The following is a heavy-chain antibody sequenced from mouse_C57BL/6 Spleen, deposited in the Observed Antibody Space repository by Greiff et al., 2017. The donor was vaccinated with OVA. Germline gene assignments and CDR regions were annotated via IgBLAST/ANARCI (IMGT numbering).Heavy chain of an antibody. V-gene: IGHV1-18*01. J-gene: IGHJ3*01. CDR2: INPNNGGT. CDR1: GYPFTDYH. D-gene: IGHD3-3*01. CDR3: ARRRDLAWFAY. Sequence: EVQLHQSGPELVKPGASVQIPCKASGYPFTDYHMDWVKQSHGKSLEWIGDINPNNGGTIYNQKFKGKATLTVDKSSSTAYMELRSLTAEDTAVYYCARRRDLAWFAYWGQGTLVTVSA.